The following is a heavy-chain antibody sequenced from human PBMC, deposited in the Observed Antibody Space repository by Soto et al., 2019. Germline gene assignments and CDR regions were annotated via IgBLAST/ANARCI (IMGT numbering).Heavy chain of an antibody. J-gene: IGHJ3*02. CDR3: ARRSKVAAAVNDAFDI. CDR2: INPNSGGT. CDR1: GYTFTGYY. V-gene: IGHV1-2*04. Sequence: ASVKVSCKASGYTFTGYYMHWVRQAPVQGLEWMGWINPNSGGTNYAQKFQGWVTMTRDTSISTAYMELSRLRSDDTAVYYCARRSKVAAAVNDAFDIWGQGTMVTV. D-gene: IGHD6-13*01.